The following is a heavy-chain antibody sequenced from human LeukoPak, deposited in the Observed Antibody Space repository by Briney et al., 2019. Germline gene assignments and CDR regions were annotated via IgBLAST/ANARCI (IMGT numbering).Heavy chain of an antibody. Sequence: ASVKVSCTPSGYTFTRYGVSWVRQAPGQGLEWMGWISGYNGNTKYEQKFQGRVTLTTDTATGTADMELRSLRSDDTAVYYCARVGCYRGNCYSSADYWGQGTLVIVSS. CDR3: ARVGCYRGNCYSSADY. D-gene: IGHD2-15*01. CDR2: ISGYNGNT. J-gene: IGHJ4*02. CDR1: GYTFTRYG. V-gene: IGHV1-18*01.